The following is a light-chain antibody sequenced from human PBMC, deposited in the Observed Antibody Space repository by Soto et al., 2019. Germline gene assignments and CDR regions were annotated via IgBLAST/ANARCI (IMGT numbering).Light chain of an antibody. CDR3: QQYVNLVT. J-gene: IGKJ4*01. CDR2: DAS. CDR1: QDISNR. V-gene: IGKV1-33*01. Sequence: IQMTQSPSSLSASVGDRVTITCQASQDISNRLNWYQQKPGKAPKLLINDASNLEAGVPSRFSGSGSGTDFTFTISSLQPEDIATYYCQQYVNLVTFGGGTKLEIK.